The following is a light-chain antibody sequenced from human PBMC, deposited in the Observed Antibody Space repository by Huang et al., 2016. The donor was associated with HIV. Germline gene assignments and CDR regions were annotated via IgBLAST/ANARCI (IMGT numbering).Light chain of an antibody. V-gene: IGKV1-27*01. CDR2: AAS. CDR3: QKYNNVPRT. Sequence: DIQMTQSPSSLSASIGDRITISCRASQGIGTYLAWYQQKPGKVPNLLIHAASTLQSGVPSRFSGSGSGTNFTLTIGSLQPEDVASYYCQKYNNVPRTFGHGTKVEIK. CDR1: QGIGTY. J-gene: IGKJ1*01.